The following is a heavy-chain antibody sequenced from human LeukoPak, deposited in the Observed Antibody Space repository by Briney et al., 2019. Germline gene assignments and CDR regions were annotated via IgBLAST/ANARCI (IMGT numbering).Heavy chain of an antibody. Sequence: GGSLRFSCAASGFTFSSYSMNWVRQAPGKGLEWVSSISSSSSYIYYADSVKGRFTISRDNAKNSLYLQMNSLRAEDTAVYYCAREDILDFDYWGQGTLVTVSS. J-gene: IGHJ4*02. CDR2: ISSSSSYI. V-gene: IGHV3-21*01. CDR3: AREDILDFDY. D-gene: IGHD2-15*01. CDR1: GFTFSSYS.